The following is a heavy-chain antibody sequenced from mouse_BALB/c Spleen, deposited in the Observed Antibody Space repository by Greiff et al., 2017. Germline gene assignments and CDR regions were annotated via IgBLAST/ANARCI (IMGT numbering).Heavy chain of an antibody. Sequence: EVMLVESGGGLVQPGGSRKLSCAASGFTFSSFGMHWVRQAPEKGLEWVAYISSGSSTIYYADTVKGRFTISRDNPKNTLFLQMTSLRSEDTAMYYCAREGDGHFDYWGQGTTLTVSS. V-gene: IGHV5-17*02. D-gene: IGHD2-3*01. J-gene: IGHJ2*01. CDR1: GFTFSSFG. CDR3: AREGDGHFDY. CDR2: ISSGSSTI.